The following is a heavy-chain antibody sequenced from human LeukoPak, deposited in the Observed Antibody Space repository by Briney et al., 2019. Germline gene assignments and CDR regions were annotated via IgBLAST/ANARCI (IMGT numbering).Heavy chain of an antibody. CDR1: GFTFSTFW. J-gene: IGHJ4*02. CDR2: IKQDGSEK. CDR3: ASDSPFDY. V-gene: IGHV3-7*01. Sequence: PGGSLRLSCAASGFTFSTFWMSWVREAPGKGLEWVANIKQDGSEKYYVDSVKGRFTVSRDSAINSLYLQMYSLRAEDTSVYYCASDSPFDYWGQGTLVTVSS.